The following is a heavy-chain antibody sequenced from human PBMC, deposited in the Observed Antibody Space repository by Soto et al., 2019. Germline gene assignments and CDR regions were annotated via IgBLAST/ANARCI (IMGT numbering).Heavy chain of an antibody. D-gene: IGHD1-26*01. V-gene: IGHV3-15*07. J-gene: IGHJ4*02. CDR3: TTDMTEEWELPPPLWDY. CDR2: IKSKTDGGTT. CDR1: GFTFSNAW. Sequence: GGSLRLSCAASGFTFSNAWMNWVRQAPGKGLEWVGRIKSKTDGGTTDYAAPVKGRFTISRDDSKNTLYLQMNSLKTEDTAVYYCTTDMTEEWELPPPLWDYWGQGTLVTVSS.